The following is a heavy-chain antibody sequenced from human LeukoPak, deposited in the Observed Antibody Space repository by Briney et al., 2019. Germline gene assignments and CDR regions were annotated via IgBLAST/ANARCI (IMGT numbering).Heavy chain of an antibody. CDR1: GHSISSGGYS. CDR2: SYHSGST. CDR3: ARMVGDGYPRGLFDY. Sequence: PSETLFLTCAVPGHSISSGGYSTGWIRQPPGKGLEGIGYSYHSGSTYYTPSLKRRVTISVDRSKNQFSLKLSSVTAADTAVYYCARMVGDGYPRGLFDYWGQGTLVTVSS. V-gene: IGHV4-30-2*01. D-gene: IGHD5-24*01. J-gene: IGHJ4*02.